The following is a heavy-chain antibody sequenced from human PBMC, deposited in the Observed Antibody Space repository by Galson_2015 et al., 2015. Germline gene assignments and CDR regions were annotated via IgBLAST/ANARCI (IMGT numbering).Heavy chain of an antibody. V-gene: IGHV3-23*01. D-gene: IGHD1-26*01. CDR1: GFTFSSYT. CDR2: ISGSGGST. CDR3: AKSSEAGWSTPRRYYFDY. Sequence: SLRLSCAASGFTFSSYTMSWVRQAPGEGLEWVSVISGSGGSTYYADSVKGRFTISRDSSKNTLYLQMNGLRAEDTALYYCAKSSEAGWSTPRRYYFDYWGQGSLVTVSS. J-gene: IGHJ4*02.